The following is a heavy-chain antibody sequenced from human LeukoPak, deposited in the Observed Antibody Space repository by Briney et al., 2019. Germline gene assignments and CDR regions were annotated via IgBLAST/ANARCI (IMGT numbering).Heavy chain of an antibody. CDR1: GGSISSYY. J-gene: IGHJ4*02. CDR2: IYYSGST. V-gene: IGHV4-59*01. Sequence: SETLSLTCTVSGGSISSYYWSWIRQPPGKGLEWIGYIYYSGSTNYNPSLKSRVTISVDTSKNQFSLKLSSVTAADTAVYYYARVKDTAMVLNWGQGTLVTVSS. CDR3: ARVKDTAMVLN. D-gene: IGHD5-18*01.